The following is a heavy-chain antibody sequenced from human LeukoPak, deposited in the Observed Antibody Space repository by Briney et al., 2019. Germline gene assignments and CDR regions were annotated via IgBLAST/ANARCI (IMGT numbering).Heavy chain of an antibody. CDR1: GGSISSYY. V-gene: IGHV4-59*01. CDR2: IYYSGST. D-gene: IGHD3-22*01. J-gene: IGHJ3*02. CDR3: ASFYYYDSSGNYYDAFDI. Sequence: PSETLALTCTVSGGSISSYYWSWIRQPPGKGLEWIGYIYYSGSTNYNPSLKSRVTISVDTSKNQFSLKLSSVTAADTAVYYCASFYYYDSSGNYYDAFDIWGQGTMVTVSS.